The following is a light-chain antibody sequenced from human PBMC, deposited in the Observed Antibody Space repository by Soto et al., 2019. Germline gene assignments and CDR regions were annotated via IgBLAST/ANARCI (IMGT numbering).Light chain of an antibody. CDR1: QSVSSN. CDR2: DIS. J-gene: IGKJ5*01. V-gene: IGKV3-15*01. CDR3: QQYSKWPIT. Sequence: EIVMTQSPATLSVSPGERATLSCRASQSVSSNLAWYQQHPGQPPRLLIYDISTRATGIPARFSGSGSGTEFSLTISSLQSEDFAVYYCQQYSKWPITFGQGTRLEI.